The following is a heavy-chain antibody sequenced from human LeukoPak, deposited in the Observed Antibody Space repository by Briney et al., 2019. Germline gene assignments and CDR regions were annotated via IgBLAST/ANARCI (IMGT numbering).Heavy chain of an antibody. Sequence: GASVKVSCKASGGTFSSYAISWVRQAPGQGLEWMGGIIPIFGTANYAQKFQGRVTITADESTSTAYMELSSLRSEDTAVYYCARDGERYCSSTSCPFDPWGQGTLVTVSS. J-gene: IGHJ5*02. D-gene: IGHD2-2*01. V-gene: IGHV1-69*01. CDR1: GGTFSSYA. CDR3: ARDGERYCSSTSCPFDP. CDR2: IIPIFGTA.